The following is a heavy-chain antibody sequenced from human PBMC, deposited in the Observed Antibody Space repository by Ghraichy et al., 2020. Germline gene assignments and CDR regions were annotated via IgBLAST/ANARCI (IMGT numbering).Heavy chain of an antibody. CDR1: GGTFSSYA. J-gene: IGHJ6*02. CDR2: IIPIFGTA. Sequence: SVKVSCKASGGTFSSYAISWVRQAPGQGLEWMGGIIPIFGTANYAQKFQGRVTITADESTSTAYMELSSLRSEDTAVYYCARFARHYRYYDFWSGYSPTYYYYGMDVWGQGTTVTVSS. V-gene: IGHV1-69*13. D-gene: IGHD3-3*01. CDR3: ARFARHYRYYDFWSGYSPTYYYYGMDV.